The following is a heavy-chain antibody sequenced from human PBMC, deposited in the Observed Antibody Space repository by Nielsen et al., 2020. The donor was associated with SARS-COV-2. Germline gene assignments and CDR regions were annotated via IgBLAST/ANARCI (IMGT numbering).Heavy chain of an antibody. Sequence: GGSLSLSCSASGFTFSSYAMHWVRQAPGKGLEYVSAISSNGGSTYYADSVKGRFTISRDNSKNTLYLQMSSLRAEDTAVYYCVKDGQKFYDILTGYPAYNWFDPWGQGTLVTVSS. CDR2: ISSNGGST. CDR3: VKDGQKFYDILTGYPAYNWFDP. J-gene: IGHJ5*02. V-gene: IGHV3-64D*09. D-gene: IGHD3-9*01. CDR1: GFTFSSYA.